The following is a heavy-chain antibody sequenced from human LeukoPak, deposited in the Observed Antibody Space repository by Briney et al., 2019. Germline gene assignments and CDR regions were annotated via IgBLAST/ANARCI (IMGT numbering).Heavy chain of an antibody. J-gene: IGHJ4*02. V-gene: IGHV4-38-2*02. CDR2: IYYSGST. CDR1: GYSISSGYY. D-gene: IGHD6-13*01. CDR3: ARWEAAPDRGGFDY. Sequence: SETLSLTCTVSGYSISSGYYWGWIWQPPGKGLEWIGSIYYSGSTYYNPSLKSRVTMSVDTSKNQFSLKLSSVTAADTAVYYCARWEAAPDRGGFDYWGQGTLVTVSS.